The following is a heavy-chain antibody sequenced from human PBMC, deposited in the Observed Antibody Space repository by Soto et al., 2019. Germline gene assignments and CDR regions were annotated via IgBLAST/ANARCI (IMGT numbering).Heavy chain of an antibody. Sequence: QVQLQQWGAGLLKPSETLSLTCAVYGGSFSGYYWSWIRQPPGKGLEWIGEINHSGGSNYNPSLKSRLPISVDTSKNQFSLKLSSVTAADTAVYYCARAWGGVPDFWGQGTLVTVSS. CDR1: GGSFSGYY. CDR3: ARAWGGVPDF. D-gene: IGHD3-16*01. V-gene: IGHV4-34*01. J-gene: IGHJ4*02. CDR2: INHSGGS.